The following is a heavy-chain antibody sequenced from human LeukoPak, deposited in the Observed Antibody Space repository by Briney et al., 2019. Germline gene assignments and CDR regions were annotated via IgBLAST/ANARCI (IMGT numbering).Heavy chain of an antibody. V-gene: IGHV4-61*02. CDR2: IYTSGST. J-gene: IGHJ6*03. CDR3: ARDSIYGEDYYYYMDV. D-gene: IGHD4-17*01. CDR1: GGSISSGSYY. Sequence: PSETLSLTCTVYGGSISSGSYYWSWIRQPAGKGLEWTGRIYTSGSTHYNPSLKSRVTISVDTSKNQFSLKLSSVTAADTAVYYCARDSIYGEDYYYYMDVWGKETTVTVSS.